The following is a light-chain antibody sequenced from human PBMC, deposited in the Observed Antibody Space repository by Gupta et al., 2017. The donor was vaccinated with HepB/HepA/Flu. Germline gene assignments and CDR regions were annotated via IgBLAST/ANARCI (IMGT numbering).Light chain of an antibody. CDR3: QHRSKLWT. CDR2: DAS. V-gene: IGKV3-11*01. J-gene: IGKJ1*01. Sequence: EIVLTQSPSTLPLSPGERVTLSGRASQSVSNLDWYQQKPGQSPRLIIYDASNSGNGRTDRFSGSGEQKDFTRTSSIRETEDCATYYMQHRSKLWTFGQGTKVEIK. CDR1: QSVSN.